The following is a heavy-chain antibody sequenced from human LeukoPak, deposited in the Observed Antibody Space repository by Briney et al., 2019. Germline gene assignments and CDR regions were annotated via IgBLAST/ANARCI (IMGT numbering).Heavy chain of an antibody. CDR3: ARGYNWKRTGSGDY. D-gene: IGHD1-1*01. CDR1: GFTFSTYW. Sequence: AGGSLRLSCTVSGFTFSTYWMYWVRQAPGKGLVWVAVISYDGSNKYYADSVKGRFTISRGNSKNTLYLQMNSLRAEDTAVYYCARGYNWKRTGSGDYWGQGTLVTVSS. CDR2: ISYDGSNK. V-gene: IGHV3-30-3*01. J-gene: IGHJ4*02.